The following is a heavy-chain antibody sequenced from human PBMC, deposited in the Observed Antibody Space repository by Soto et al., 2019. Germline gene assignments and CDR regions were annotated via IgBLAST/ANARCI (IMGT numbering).Heavy chain of an antibody. J-gene: IGHJ4*02. D-gene: IGHD4-17*01. V-gene: IGHV4-59*01. CDR1: GGSISSYY. CDR2: IYYSGST. Sequence: QVQLQESGPGLVKPSETLSLTCTVSGGSISSYYWSWIRQPPGKGLEWIGYIYYSGSTNYNPSLKSRVTISVDTYKNQFSLKLSSVTAADTAVYYCARTTVVTAHFDYWGQGTLVTVSS. CDR3: ARTTVVTAHFDY.